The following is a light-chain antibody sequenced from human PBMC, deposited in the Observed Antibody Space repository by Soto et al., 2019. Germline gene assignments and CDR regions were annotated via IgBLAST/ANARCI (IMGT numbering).Light chain of an antibody. CDR1: QSVSSN. CDR3: QQYKNWPRT. Sequence: EIIMTQSPATLSVSPGESATLSCRASQSVSSNLAWYQQKPGQAPRLLIYGASTRATGIPARFSGSGSGTEFTLTISSLQSEDFAIYYCQQYKNWPRTFGQGTKVDIK. V-gene: IGKV3-15*01. J-gene: IGKJ1*01. CDR2: GAS.